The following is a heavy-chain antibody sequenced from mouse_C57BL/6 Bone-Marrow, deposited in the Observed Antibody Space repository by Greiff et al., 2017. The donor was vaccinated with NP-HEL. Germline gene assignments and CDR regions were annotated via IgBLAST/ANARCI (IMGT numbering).Heavy chain of an antibody. CDR2: ISNGGGST. J-gene: IGHJ1*03. D-gene: IGHD1-1*01. CDR1: GFTFSDYY. CDR3: VSTGGYYGSTWYFDV. Sequence: EVMLVESGGGLVQPGGSLKLSCAASGFTFSDYYMYWVRQTPEKRLEWVAYISNGGGSTYYPDTVKGRFTISRDNAKNTLYLQMSRLKSEDTAMYYCVSTGGYYGSTWYFDVWGTGTTVTVSS. V-gene: IGHV5-12*01.